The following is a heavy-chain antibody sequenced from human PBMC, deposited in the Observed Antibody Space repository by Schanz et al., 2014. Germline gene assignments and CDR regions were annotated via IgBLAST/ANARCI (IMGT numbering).Heavy chain of an antibody. V-gene: IGHV4-59*12. CDR3: ARGRQQLGSFDY. Sequence: QVQLQESGPGLVKPSETLSLTCTISGGSISTYYWTWIRQPPGKGLEWIGYIYDSETSNSNPYLKSRVTISLDTSKNQFSLKLTPVTAADTAVYYCARGRQQLGSFDYWGQGSLVTVSP. CDR1: GGSISTYY. J-gene: IGHJ4*02. D-gene: IGHD6-13*01. CDR2: IYDSETS.